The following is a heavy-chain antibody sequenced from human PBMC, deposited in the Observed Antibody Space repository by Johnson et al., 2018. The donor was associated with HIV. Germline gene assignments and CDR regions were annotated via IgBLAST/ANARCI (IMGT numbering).Heavy chain of an antibody. V-gene: IGHV3-33*06. CDR3: AKGIPKYDSRGYDAFDI. CDR2: IWYDGNNK. D-gene: IGHD3-22*01. J-gene: IGHJ3*02. CDR1: GFTFSSYD. Sequence: QMQLVESGGGVVQPGRSLRLSCAASGFTFSSYDMHWVRQAPGKGLEWVAVIWYDGNNKYFADSVKGRFTISRDNSRYTLYLQMSSLRAEDTAVYYCAKGIPKYDSRGYDAFDIWGQGTMVTVSS.